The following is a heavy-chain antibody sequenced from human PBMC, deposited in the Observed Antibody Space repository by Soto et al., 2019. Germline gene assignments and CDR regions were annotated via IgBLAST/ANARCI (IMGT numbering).Heavy chain of an antibody. CDR1: GYDFTHYW. V-gene: IGHV5-51*01. J-gene: IGHJ6*02. CDR2: IYPGDTET. CDR3: ARRIAAAGGYYYYAFDV. D-gene: IGHD6-25*01. Sequence: PGESLKISCQGSGYDFTHYWVAWVRQTPGKGLEWMGVIYPGDTETRYSPSFQGRVTFSVDKSIDTAYLHWSSLKASDTAMYYCARRIAAAGGYYYYAFDVWGQGTAVTVSS.